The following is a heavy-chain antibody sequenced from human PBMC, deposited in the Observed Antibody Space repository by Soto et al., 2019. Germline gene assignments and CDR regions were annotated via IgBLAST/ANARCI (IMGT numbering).Heavy chain of an antibody. V-gene: IGHV3-23*01. Sequence: VQLLESGGDLVQPGGSLRLSFVASGFILNNYAMSWVRQAPGKGLEWVSTIGGTDGDSDGVPWYEDSVKSWFTISGDSSANTLFLLMDNLAAEGSALYCCGKRGRNWGAFAFWGQGTTVVASS. J-gene: IGHJ3*01. CDR1: GFILNNYA. D-gene: IGHD7-27*01. CDR2: IGGTDGDSDGVP. CDR3: GKRGRNWGAFAF.